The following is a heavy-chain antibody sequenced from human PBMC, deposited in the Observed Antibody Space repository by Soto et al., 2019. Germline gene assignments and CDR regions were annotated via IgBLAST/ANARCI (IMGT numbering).Heavy chain of an antibody. CDR2: ISSDGNSK. J-gene: IGHJ4*02. CDR1: GFNFINYV. Sequence: GGSLRLSCAASGFNFINYVMHWVRQAPGKGLEWVAVISSDGNSKYYADSVKGRFTISRDNSENTLYMQMNSLRAEDTAVYYCAKGITSTWLFDYWGQGT. V-gene: IGHV3-30*18. CDR3: AKGITSTWLFDY. D-gene: IGHD6-13*01.